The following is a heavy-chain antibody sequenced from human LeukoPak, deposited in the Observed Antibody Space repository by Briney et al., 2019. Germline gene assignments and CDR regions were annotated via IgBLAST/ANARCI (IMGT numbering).Heavy chain of an antibody. D-gene: IGHD2-2*01. Sequence: ASVKVSCKASGYTFTSYAMHWVRQAPAQRLEWMGWINAGNGNTKYLQKFQGRVTITRDTSASTAYMELSSLRSEETAVYFCARGGEGIVVVPAAMEGDMYYYGMDVWGKGTTVTVSS. J-gene: IGHJ6*04. V-gene: IGHV1-3*01. CDR2: INAGNGNT. CDR3: ARGGEGIVVVPAAMEGDMYYYGMDV. CDR1: GYTFTSYA.